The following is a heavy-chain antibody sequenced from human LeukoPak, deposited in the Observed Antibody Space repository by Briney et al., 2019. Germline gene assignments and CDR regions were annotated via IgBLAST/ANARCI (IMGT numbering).Heavy chain of an antibody. D-gene: IGHD1-26*01. CDR2: ISYDGSNK. V-gene: IGHV3-30*04. Sequence: GGSLRLSCAASGFTFSSYAMHWVRQAPGKGLEWVAVISYDGSNKYYADSVKGRFTISRDNSKNTLYLQMNSLRAEDTAVYYCVRDGVGAPPFDYWGQRVLVTVSS. J-gene: IGHJ4*02. CDR1: GFTFSSYA. CDR3: VRDGVGAPPFDY.